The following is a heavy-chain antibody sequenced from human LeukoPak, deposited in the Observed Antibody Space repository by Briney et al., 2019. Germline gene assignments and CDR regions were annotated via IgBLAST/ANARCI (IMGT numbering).Heavy chain of an antibody. CDR2: FDPEDGET. CDR1: GYTLTELS. D-gene: IGHD2-2*01. V-gene: IGHV1-24*01. CDR3: ATYLHCSSTSCYSWFDP. J-gene: IGHJ5*02. Sequence: ASVKVSCKVSGYTLTELSMHWVRQAPGKGLEWMGGFDPEDGETIYAQKFQGRVTMTEDTSTDTAYMELSSLRSEDTAVYYCATYLHCSSTSCYSWFDPWGQGTLVTVSS.